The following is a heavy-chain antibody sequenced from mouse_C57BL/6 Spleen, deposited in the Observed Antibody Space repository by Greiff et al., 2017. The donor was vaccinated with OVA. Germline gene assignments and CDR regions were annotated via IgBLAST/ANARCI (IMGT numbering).Heavy chain of an antibody. CDR2: INPNNGGT. CDR3: ARHYGSSYVGYFDV. J-gene: IGHJ1*03. V-gene: IGHV1-22*01. Sequence: EVQLQQSGPELVKPGASVKMSCKASGYTFTDYNMHWVKQSHGKSLEWIGYINPNNGGTSYNQKFKGKATLTVNKSSSTAYMELRSLTSEDSAVYYCARHYGSSYVGYFDVWGTGTTVTVSS. D-gene: IGHD1-1*01. CDR1: GYTFTDYN.